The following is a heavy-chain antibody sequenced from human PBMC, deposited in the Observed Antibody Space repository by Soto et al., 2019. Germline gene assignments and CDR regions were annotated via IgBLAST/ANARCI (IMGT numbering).Heavy chain of an antibody. CDR3: AKDMSNYYDSSGYYYPGY. CDR2: ISWDGGST. Sequence: GGSLRLSCAASGFTFDDYTMRWVRQAPGKGLEWVSLISWDGGSTYYADSVKGRFTISRDNSKNSLYLQMNSLRTEDTALYYCAKDMSNYYDSSGYYYPGYWGQGTLVTVSS. D-gene: IGHD3-22*01. J-gene: IGHJ4*02. CDR1: GFTFDDYT. V-gene: IGHV3-43*01.